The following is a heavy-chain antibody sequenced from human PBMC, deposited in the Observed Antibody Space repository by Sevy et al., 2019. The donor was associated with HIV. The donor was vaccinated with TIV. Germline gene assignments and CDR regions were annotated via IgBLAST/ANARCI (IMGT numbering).Heavy chain of an antibody. CDR1: GDSVSSNSAA. D-gene: IGHD3-22*01. Sequence: SQTLSLTCAISGDSVSSNSAAWNWIRQSPSRGLEWLGRTYYRSKWYNDYAVSVKSRITINPDTSKNQFSLQLNSVTPEDTAVYYCARVKGGTYYYDSSGPFDPWDQGTLVTVSS. CDR3: ARVKGGTYYYDSSGPFDP. CDR2: TYYRSKWYN. V-gene: IGHV6-1*01. J-gene: IGHJ5*02.